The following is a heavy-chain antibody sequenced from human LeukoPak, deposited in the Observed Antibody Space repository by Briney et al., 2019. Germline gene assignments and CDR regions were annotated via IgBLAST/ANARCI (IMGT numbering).Heavy chain of an antibody. CDR2: ISSSSSYI. CDR3: PRDERDPTYYYMDV. Sequence: GGSLRLSCAASGFTFSRYSMNWVRQAPGKGLEWVSSISSSSSYIYYADAVKGRFTVSRDNAKNSLYLQMNSLRAEDTAVYYCPRDERDPTYYYMDVWGKGTTVTVSS. V-gene: IGHV3-21*01. D-gene: IGHD5-24*01. J-gene: IGHJ6*03. CDR1: GFTFSRYS.